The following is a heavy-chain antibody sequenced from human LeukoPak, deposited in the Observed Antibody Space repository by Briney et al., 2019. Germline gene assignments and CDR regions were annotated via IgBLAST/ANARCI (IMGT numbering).Heavy chain of an antibody. CDR1: GYTFTSYD. V-gene: IGHV1-8*01. D-gene: IGHD3-22*01. Sequence: ASVKVSCKASGYTFTSYDINWVRQATGQGLEWMGWMNPNSGNTGYAQKFQGRVTMTRNTSTSTAYMELRSLRSDDTAVYYCARDWGLYDSSGYYLRPFDYWGQGTLVTVSS. J-gene: IGHJ4*02. CDR3: ARDWGLYDSSGYYLRPFDY. CDR2: MNPNSGNT.